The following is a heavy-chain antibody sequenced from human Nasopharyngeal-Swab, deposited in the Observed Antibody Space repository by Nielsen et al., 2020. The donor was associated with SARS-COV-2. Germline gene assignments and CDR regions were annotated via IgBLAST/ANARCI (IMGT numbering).Heavy chain of an antibody. D-gene: IGHD6-13*01. CDR3: ARAIRFRRYSSSWSLPEGRFDP. V-gene: IGHV4-34*01. CDR2: INHSGST. J-gene: IGHJ5*02. Sequence: SETLSLTCAVYGGSFSGYYWSWIRQPPGKGLEWIGEINHSGSTNYNSSLKSRVTISVDTSKNQFSLKLSSVTAADTAVYYCARAIRFRRYSSSWSLPEGRFDPWGQGTLVTVSS. CDR1: GGSFSGYY.